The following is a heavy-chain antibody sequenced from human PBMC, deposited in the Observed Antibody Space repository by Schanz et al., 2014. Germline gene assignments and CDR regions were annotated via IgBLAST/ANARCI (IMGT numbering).Heavy chain of an antibody. J-gene: IGHJ4*02. V-gene: IGHV3-23*04. CDR3: AKSERNED. CDR1: GFTFSSYV. CDR2: IGTSGGT. D-gene: IGHD1-1*01. Sequence: EVQLVESGGTLVRPGGSLRLSCAASGFTFSSYVMSWVRQAPGKGLEWVSTIGTSGGTNYAESVKGRFTISRDNSKNTLYLQMNSLRAEDTAVYCCAKSERNEDWGQGTLVTVSS.